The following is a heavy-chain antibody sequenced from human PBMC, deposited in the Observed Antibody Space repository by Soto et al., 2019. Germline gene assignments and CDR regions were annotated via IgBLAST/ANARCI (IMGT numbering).Heavy chain of an antibody. CDR1: GFTFSSYS. J-gene: IGHJ6*03. CDR3: ARAGNELFWEWLSPRYDYYYMDV. Sequence: EVQLVESGGGLVKPGGSLRLSCAASGFTFSSYSMNWVRQAPGKGLEWVSSISSSSSYIYYADSVKGRFTISRDNVKNSLYLQMNSLRAEDTAVYYCARAGNELFWEWLSPRYDYYYMDVWGKGTTVTVSS. D-gene: IGHD3-3*01. V-gene: IGHV3-21*01. CDR2: ISSSSSYI.